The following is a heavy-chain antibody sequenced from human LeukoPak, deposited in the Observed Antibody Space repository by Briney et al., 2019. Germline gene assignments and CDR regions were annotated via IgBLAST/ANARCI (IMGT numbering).Heavy chain of an antibody. CDR1: GYTFTHYD. D-gene: IGHD1-7*01. CDR3: ARGAAAPWLKGGNYFDP. CDR2: INPNTGNT. J-gene: IGHJ5*02. Sequence: ASVSVSCKASGYTFTHYDINWVRQAAGQGLEGMAWINPNTGNTEYAHKFQGRVTINTDTYITPVYLQMNSLRSEDTAVYFCARGAAAPWLKGGNYFDPWGQGTLVTVSS. V-gene: IGHV1-8*01.